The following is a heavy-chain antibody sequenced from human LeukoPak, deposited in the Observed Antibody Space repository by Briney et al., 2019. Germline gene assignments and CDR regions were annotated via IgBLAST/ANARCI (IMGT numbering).Heavy chain of an antibody. CDR2: IYYSGST. CDR3: ARGSSWYRAFDI. CDR1: GGSISSYY. Sequence: SETLSLTCTVSGGSISSYYWSRIRQPPGKGLEWIGYIYYSGSTNYNPSLKSRVTISVDTSKNQFSLKLSSVTAADTAVYYCARGSSWYRAFDIWGQGTMVTVSS. D-gene: IGHD6-13*01. J-gene: IGHJ3*02. V-gene: IGHV4-59*12.